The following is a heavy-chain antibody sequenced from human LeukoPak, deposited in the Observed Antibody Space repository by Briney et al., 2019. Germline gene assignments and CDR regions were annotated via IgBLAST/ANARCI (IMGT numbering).Heavy chain of an antibody. CDR3: TKWSGFGDD. CDR1: GFTFSTNS. J-gene: IGHJ4*02. Sequence: GGSLRLSCAASGFTFSTNSMTWVRQTPGKGLEWVSGISGSGDSTFYADSVKGRFTISRDNSRNTLYLQMSSLRPEDTAVYYCTKWSGFGDDWGQGTLVTVSS. V-gene: IGHV3-23*01. CDR2: ISGSGDST. D-gene: IGHD3-10*01.